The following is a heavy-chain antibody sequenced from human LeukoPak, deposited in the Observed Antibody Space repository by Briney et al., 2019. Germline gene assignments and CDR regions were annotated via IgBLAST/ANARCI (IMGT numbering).Heavy chain of an antibody. CDR1: GGSISSSSYY. Sequence: SETLSLTCTVSGGSISSSSYYWGWLRQPPGKGLEWIGSIYYSGSTYYNPSFNSRVTISVDTSKNQFSLKLSSVTASDTAMYYCASQNRYCSNGVCFNYFDYWGQGTLVTVSS. J-gene: IGHJ4*02. V-gene: IGHV4-39*01. CDR2: IYYSGST. CDR3: ASQNRYCSNGVCFNYFDY. D-gene: IGHD2-8*01.